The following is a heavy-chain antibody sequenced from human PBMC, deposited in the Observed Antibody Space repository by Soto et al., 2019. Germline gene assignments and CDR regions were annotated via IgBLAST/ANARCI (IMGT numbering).Heavy chain of an antibody. V-gene: IGHV3-30-3*01. D-gene: IGHD7-27*01. CDR1: GFSFSISP. CDR2: ISYDGTNK. CDR3: ARDPKTSGGQHWAFNYFDS. J-gene: IGHJ4*02. Sequence: GSLRLSCAASGFSFSISPMHWVRQAPGKGPERVALISYDGTNKFYADSVKGRFTISRDNSKSTLYLQVDSLRPEDAAVYYCARDPKTSGGQHWAFNYFDSWGQGTLVTVSS.